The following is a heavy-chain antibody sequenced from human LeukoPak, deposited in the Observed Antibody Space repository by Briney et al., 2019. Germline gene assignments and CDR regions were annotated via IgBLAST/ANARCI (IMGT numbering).Heavy chain of an antibody. D-gene: IGHD3-22*01. CDR1: GGSISSGGYS. V-gene: IGHV4-31*03. Sequence: SETLSLTCTVSGGSISSGGYSWSWIRQHPGKGLEWIGYIYYSGSTYYNPSLESRVTISVDTSKNQFSLKLSSVTAADTAVYYCARGSTHYDSSGYYNFDYWGQGTLVTVSS. CDR2: IYYSGST. CDR3: ARGSTHYDSSGYYNFDY. J-gene: IGHJ4*02.